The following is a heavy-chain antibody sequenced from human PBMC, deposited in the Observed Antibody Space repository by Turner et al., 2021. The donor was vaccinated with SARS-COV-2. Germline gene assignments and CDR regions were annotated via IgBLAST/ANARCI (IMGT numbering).Heavy chain of an antibody. V-gene: IGHV3-30-3*01. CDR3: ARDTGDFDL. D-gene: IGHD3-10*01. J-gene: IGHJ2*01. CDR1: GFTFSSYV. CDR2: ISYDGSNK. Sequence: AASGFTFSSYVMHWVRQAPGKGLEWVAVISYDGSNKYYADSVKGRFTISRDNSKNTLYLQMNSLRAEDTAVFYCARDTGDFDLWGRGTLVTASS.